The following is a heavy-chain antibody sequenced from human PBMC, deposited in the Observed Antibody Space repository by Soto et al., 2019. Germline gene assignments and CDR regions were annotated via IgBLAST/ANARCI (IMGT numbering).Heavy chain of an antibody. J-gene: IGHJ4*02. V-gene: IGHV4-31*03. CDR2: VYSNGDT. CDR3: ARASYFCPSGSYYFVS. D-gene: IGHD3-10*01. Sequence: PSETLSLTCTVSDDSLTTNKYAWTWIRQNPEKGLEWIGYVYSNGDTRSSPSLQSRVSMSVDTSKSHFSLRLSSVTAADTAVYFCARASYFCPSGSYYFVSWGQGTLVTVSS. CDR1: DDSLTTNKYA.